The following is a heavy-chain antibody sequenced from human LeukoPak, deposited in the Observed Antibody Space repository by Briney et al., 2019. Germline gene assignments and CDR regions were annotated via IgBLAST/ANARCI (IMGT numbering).Heavy chain of an antibody. V-gene: IGHV3-30*02. CDR1: GFTFSSYG. D-gene: IGHD2-15*01. CDR2: IRYDGSNK. CDR3: AKDGGWYYGLRY. J-gene: IGHJ4*02. Sequence: GGSLRLSCAASGFTFSSYGMHWVRQAPGKGLEWVAFIRYDGSNKYYADSVKGRFTISRDNSKNTLYLQMNSLGAEDTAVYYCAKDGGWYYGLRYWGQGTLVTVSS.